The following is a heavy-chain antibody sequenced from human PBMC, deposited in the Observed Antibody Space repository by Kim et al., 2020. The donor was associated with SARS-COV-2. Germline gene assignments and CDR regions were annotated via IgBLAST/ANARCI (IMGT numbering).Heavy chain of an antibody. J-gene: IGHJ6*02. V-gene: IGHV3-9*01. Sequence: ADSVKGQFTISRDNAKNSLYLQMNSLRAEDTAVYYCAKDQGAFEYYGMDVWGQGTTVTVSS. D-gene: IGHD3-16*01. CDR3: AKDQGAFEYYGMDV.